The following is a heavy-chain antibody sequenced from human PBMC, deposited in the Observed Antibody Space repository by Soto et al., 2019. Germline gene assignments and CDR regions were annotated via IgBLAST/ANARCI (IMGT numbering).Heavy chain of an antibody. Sequence: QVQLVESGGGVVQPGRSLRLSCVASGLSFTTYGLHWVRQAPGKGLEWVAVIWYDGSNQYYADSVKGRFTISRDNSKNILYLEMNSMRVEDTAVYYCVKDHCGGDCYSDPYFDYWGQGTLVTVSS. D-gene: IGHD2-21*02. V-gene: IGHV3-33*06. J-gene: IGHJ4*02. CDR1: GLSFTTYG. CDR3: VKDHCGGDCYSDPYFDY. CDR2: IWYDGSNQ.